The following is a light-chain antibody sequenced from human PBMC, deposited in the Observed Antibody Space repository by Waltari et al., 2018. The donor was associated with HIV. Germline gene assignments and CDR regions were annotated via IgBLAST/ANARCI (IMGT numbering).Light chain of an antibody. CDR1: QTVRSAS. V-gene: IGKV3D-20*01. CDR2: DTS. Sequence: IVFMQSPASLSVSLGECATLSCGASQTVRSASLAWNHHRPRLAPRLLIYDTSCMPTDSPGRFNGSGSARDFTLTVNRVEAEDSGVFYCQHYDNSPPIIFGPGTRVEI. CDR3: QHYDNSPPII. J-gene: IGKJ5*01.